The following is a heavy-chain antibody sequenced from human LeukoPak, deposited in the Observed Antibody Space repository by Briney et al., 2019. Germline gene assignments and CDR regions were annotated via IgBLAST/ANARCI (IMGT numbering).Heavy chain of an antibody. Sequence: PGGSLRLSCEVSGFILSTYWMSWVRQAPGKGLEWVACIKEDGSEKYYVNSVKGRFTISRDNVKNLIYLQMNSLRGEDTAVYYCVRDGRWPLVGDFWGQGTLVAVSS. CDR3: VRDGRWPLVGDF. V-gene: IGHV3-7*01. D-gene: IGHD4-23*01. CDR1: GFILSTYW. J-gene: IGHJ4*02. CDR2: IKEDGSEK.